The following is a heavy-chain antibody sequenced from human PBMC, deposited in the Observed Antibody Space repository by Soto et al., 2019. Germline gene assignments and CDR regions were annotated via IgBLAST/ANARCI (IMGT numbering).Heavy chain of an antibody. CDR3: ARIVGATVDY. D-gene: IGHD1-26*01. V-gene: IGHV6-1*01. CDR1: NTAA. J-gene: IGHJ4*02. Sequence: NTAAWNWIRQSPSRGLEWLGRTYYRSKWYNEYAISVKGRITINTDTYKQKFSLQLNSVTPEDTAVYSCARIVGATVDYWGQGALVTVSS. CDR2: TYYRSKWYN.